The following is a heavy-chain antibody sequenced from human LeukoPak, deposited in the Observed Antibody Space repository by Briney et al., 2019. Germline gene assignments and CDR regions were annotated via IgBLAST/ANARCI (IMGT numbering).Heavy chain of an antibody. CDR3: ARDRGAYSSTELLLYYYYYMDV. V-gene: IGHV4-59*12. CDR2: IYYSGST. Sequence: PSETLSLTCTVSGGSISSYYWSWIRQPPGKGLEWIGYIYYSGSTNYNPSLKSRVTISVDTSKNQFSLKLCSVTAADTAVYYCARDRGAYSSTELLLYYYYYMDVWGKGTTVTVSS. J-gene: IGHJ6*03. D-gene: IGHD6-13*01. CDR1: GGSISSYY.